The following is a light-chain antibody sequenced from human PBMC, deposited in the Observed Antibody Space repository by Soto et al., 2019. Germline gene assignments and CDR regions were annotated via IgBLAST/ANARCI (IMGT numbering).Light chain of an antibody. Sequence: EIVLTQSPGTLSLSPGERATLSCRASQSVSANNLAWYQQKAGQAPRLLIYGASTRATGIPARFSGSGSGTEFTLTISSLQSEDFAVYYCQQYDNWPPTFGGGTKVDI. J-gene: IGKJ4*01. CDR1: QSVSANN. CDR3: QQYDNWPPT. CDR2: GAS. V-gene: IGKV3-15*01.